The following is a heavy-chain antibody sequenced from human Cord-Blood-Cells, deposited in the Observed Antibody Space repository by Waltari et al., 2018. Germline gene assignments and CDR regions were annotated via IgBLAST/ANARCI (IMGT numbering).Heavy chain of an antibody. CDR1: GFTFSSYS. J-gene: IGHJ3*02. CDR3: ARDPLDAFDI. CDR2: ISSSSSYI. Sequence: EVQLVESGGGLVKPGGSLRLSCAASGFTFSSYSMNWVCQAPGKGLEWVSSISSSSSYIYYADSVKGRFTISRDNAKNSLYLQMNSLRAEDTAVYYCARDPLDAFDIWGQGTMVTVSS. V-gene: IGHV3-21*01.